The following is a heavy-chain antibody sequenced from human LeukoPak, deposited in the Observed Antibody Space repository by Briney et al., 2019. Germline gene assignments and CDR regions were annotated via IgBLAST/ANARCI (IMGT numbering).Heavy chain of an antibody. CDR3: ARTYYGSGRYYFDY. Sequence: GGSLRLSCAASGFTFSNAWMSWVRQAPGKGLEWVGRIKSKTDGGTTDYAAPVKGRFTISRDDSKNTLYLQMNSLKTEDTAVYYCARTYYGSGRYYFDYWGQGALVTVSS. CDR1: GFTFSNAW. V-gene: IGHV3-15*01. J-gene: IGHJ4*02. D-gene: IGHD3-10*01. CDR2: IKSKTDGGTT.